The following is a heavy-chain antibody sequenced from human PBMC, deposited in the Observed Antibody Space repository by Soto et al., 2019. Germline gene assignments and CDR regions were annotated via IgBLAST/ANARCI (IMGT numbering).Heavy chain of an antibody. CDR3: ARVAPDNYDILTGRDY. Sequence: PSETLSLTCTVSGGSFSSGDYYWRWIRQPPGKGLRWIGYVYYSGSTYYNPSLKSRVTISLDTSKNQFSLKLSSVTAADTAVYYCARVAPDNYDILTGRDYWGQGTLVTVSS. CDR1: GGSFSSGDYY. CDR2: VYYSGST. D-gene: IGHD3-9*01. J-gene: IGHJ4*02. V-gene: IGHV4-30-4*01.